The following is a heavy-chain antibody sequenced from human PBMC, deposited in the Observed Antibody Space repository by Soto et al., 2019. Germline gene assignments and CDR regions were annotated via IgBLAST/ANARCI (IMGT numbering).Heavy chain of an antibody. CDR1: GSIFSGYG. V-gene: IGHV3-33*01. D-gene: IGHD1-7*01. CDR2: IWYDGSNK. Sequence: QKYLVESGGGVVQPGGSPRLSCVASGSIFSGYGMHWVRQAPGKGLEWVAVIWYDGSNKYYADSAKGRFTISRDNSKNMLYLQMDSLRAEDTAVYYCARDGIGGTVFRGFCDYWGQGTLVTVSS. J-gene: IGHJ4*02. CDR3: ARDGIGGTVFRGFCDY.